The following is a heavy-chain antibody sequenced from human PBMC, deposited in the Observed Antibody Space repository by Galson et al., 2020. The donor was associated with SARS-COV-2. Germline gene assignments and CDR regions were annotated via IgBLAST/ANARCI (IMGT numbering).Heavy chain of an antibody. Sequence: GGSLRLSCAASGFTFSSYGMHWVRQAPGKGLEWVAVISYDGSNKYYADSVKGRFTISRDNSKNTLYLQMNSLRAEDTAVYYCAKTTGLYGSGGSCYSGQFDYWGQGTLVTVSS. V-gene: IGHV3-30*18. J-gene: IGHJ4*02. CDR2: ISYDGSNK. CDR1: GFTFSSYG. CDR3: AKTTGLYGSGGSCYSGQFDY. D-gene: IGHD2-15*01.